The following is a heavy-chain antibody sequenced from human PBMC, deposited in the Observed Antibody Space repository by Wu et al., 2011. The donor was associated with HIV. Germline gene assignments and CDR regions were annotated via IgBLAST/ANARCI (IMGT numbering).Heavy chain of an antibody. CDR2: MYPNTGDT. CDR3: ARQADVGVAGNWFDS. Sequence: QVQLVQSGAEVKKPGASVKVACKASGYSFNDYLIHWIRQAPGQGLEWVGWMYPNTGDTNYAQKFQGRVTMTGDTSTNTAFMEVGRLRFDDTAVFFCARQADVGVAGNWFDSWGQGTLVTVSS. D-gene: IGHD6-19*01. J-gene: IGHJ5*01. V-gene: IGHV1-2*02. CDR1: GYSFNDYL.